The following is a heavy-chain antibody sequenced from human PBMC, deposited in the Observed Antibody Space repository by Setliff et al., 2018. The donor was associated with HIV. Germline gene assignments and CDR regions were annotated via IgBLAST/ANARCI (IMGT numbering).Heavy chain of an antibody. V-gene: IGHV3-33*06. CDR2: IWDDGNNE. D-gene: IGHD2-21*02. CDR3: AKGGDSHY. CDR1: GFTFSSYG. Sequence: GGSLRLSCAASGFTFSSYGMHWVRQAPGKGLDWVAVIWDDGNNEHYADSVKGRFTISRDNSKNTLYLQMNSLRVEDTAVYYCAKGGDSHYWGQGTLVTVSS. J-gene: IGHJ4*02.